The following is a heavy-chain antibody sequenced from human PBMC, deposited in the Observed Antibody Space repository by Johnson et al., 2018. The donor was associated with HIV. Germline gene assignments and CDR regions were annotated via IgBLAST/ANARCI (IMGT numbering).Heavy chain of an antibody. J-gene: IGHJ3*02. V-gene: IGHV3-30*04. CDR3: ARGGSIAARREAFDI. Sequence: QVQLVESGGGVVQPGRSLRLSCAASGFTFSSYAMHWVRQAPGTGLEWVAVISYDGSNKYYADSVTGRFTISRDNSKNTLYLQMNSLRAEDTAVYYCARGGSIAARREAFDIWGQGTMVTVSS. CDR2: ISYDGSNK. D-gene: IGHD6-6*01. CDR1: GFTFSSYA.